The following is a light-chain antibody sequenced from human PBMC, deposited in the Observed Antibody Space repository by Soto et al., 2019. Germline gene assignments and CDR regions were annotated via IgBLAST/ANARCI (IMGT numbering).Light chain of an antibody. V-gene: IGLV2-14*01. CDR2: EVT. J-gene: IGLJ3*02. CDR3: SSYTNTGPLAV. Sequence: QSALTQAASVSGSPGQSITISCAGTRSDIGLYNYVSWYHQPPGEAPQLLIYEVTNRPSGVSHRFSGSKAGNTASLTISGLQGEDEGDYYCSSYTNTGPLAVFGGGTKLTVL. CDR1: RSDIGLYNY.